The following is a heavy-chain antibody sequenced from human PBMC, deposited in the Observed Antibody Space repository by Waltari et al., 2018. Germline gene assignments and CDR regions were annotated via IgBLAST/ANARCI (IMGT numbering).Heavy chain of an antibody. CDR3: ASFTTKTH. CDR1: GFTVSNNY. V-gene: IGHV3-53*01. J-gene: IGHJ4*02. Sequence: EVQLVESGGGLIQPGGSLRLSCAASGFTVSNNYMSGVRQAPGKGREGVSLIYSGGSTYYEDSGKGRFTISRDNSRNTLYLQMNSLRAEDTAVYYCASFTTKTHWGQGTLVTVSS. CDR2: IYSGGST. D-gene: IGHD1-1*01.